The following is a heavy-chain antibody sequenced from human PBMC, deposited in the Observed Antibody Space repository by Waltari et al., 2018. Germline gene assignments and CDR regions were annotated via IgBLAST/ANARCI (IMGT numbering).Heavy chain of an antibody. J-gene: IGHJ6*02. CDR3: ARDGVGELLPHYYYYYGMDV. V-gene: IGHV3-21*01. Sequence: EVQLVESGGGLVKPGGSLRLSCAASGFTFSSYSMNWVRQAPGKGLEWVSSISSSSSYIYYADSVKGRFTISRDNAKNSLYLQMNSLRAEDTAVYYCARDGVGELLPHYYYYYGMDVWGQGTTVTVSS. D-gene: IGHD3-10*01. CDR1: GFTFSSYS. CDR2: ISSSSSYI.